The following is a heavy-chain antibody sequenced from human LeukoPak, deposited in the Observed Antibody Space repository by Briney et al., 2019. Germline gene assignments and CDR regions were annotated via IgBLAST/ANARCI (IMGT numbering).Heavy chain of an antibody. V-gene: IGHV3-30-3*01. J-gene: IGHJ1*01. D-gene: IGHD1-26*01. CDR2: ITYDGSNK. CDR1: GFTFSSSV. Sequence: GGSLRPSCAASGFTFSSSVMHWVRQAPGKGLEWVALITYDGSNKYYADSVRGRFTITRDNSKNTLDLQMNALRAEDTAVYYCVRGSVTYSGGYFQHWGQGTLVTVSS. CDR3: VRGSVTYSGGYFQH.